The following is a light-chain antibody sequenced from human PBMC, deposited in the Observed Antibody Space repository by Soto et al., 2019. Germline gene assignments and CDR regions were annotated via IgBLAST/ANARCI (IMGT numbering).Light chain of an antibody. CDR2: EVS. J-gene: IGLJ2*01. V-gene: IGLV2-8*01. CDR3: PTFAGNNNLV. Sequence: QSALTQPPSASGSPGQSVTISCTGTSSDVGVYNYVSWYQQHPGKAPKLMIYEVSKRPSGVPDRFSGSKSGNTASLTVSGPQAEDEADYSCPTFAGNNNLVFGGGTKLTVL. CDR1: SSDVGVYNY.